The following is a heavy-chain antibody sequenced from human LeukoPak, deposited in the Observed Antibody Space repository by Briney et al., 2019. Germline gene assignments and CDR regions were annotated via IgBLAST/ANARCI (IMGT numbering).Heavy chain of an antibody. CDR2: ISYDGSNK. CDR3: AKAPPASGGIDP. CDR1: GSTFSSYG. V-gene: IGHV3-30*18. J-gene: IGHJ5*02. D-gene: IGHD2-15*01. Sequence: SLRLSCAASGSTFSSYGMHWVRQAPGKGLEWVAVISYDGSNKYYADSVKGRFTISRDNSKNTLYLQMNSLRAEDTAVYYCAKAPPASGGIDPWGQGTLVTVSS.